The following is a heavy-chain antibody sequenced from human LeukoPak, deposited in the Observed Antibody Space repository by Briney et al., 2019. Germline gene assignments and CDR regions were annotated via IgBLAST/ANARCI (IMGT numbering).Heavy chain of an antibody. CDR1: GGSISSYY. Sequence: SETLSLTCTVSGGSISSYYWSWIRQPPGKGLEWIGYIYYSGSTNYNPSLKSRVSISVDTSKNQFSLKLSSVTAADTAVYYCARGPPYIVVVTAIGFFDYWGQGTLVTVSS. CDR3: ARGPPYIVVVTAIGFFDY. CDR2: IYYSGST. V-gene: IGHV4-59*12. J-gene: IGHJ4*02. D-gene: IGHD2-21*02.